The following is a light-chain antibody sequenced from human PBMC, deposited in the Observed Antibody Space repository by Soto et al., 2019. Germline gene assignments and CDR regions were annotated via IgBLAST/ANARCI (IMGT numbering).Light chain of an antibody. V-gene: IGLV1-51*01. CDR3: GTWESDLSVGV. CDR1: GSNIGSNS. J-gene: IGLJ2*01. CDR2: DNN. Sequence: QAVVTQPPSVSAAPGQTVTISCSGSGSNIGSNSVSWYQQVPGTAPKLLLYDNNKRPSGIPDRFSGSKSGTSATLGITGLQTADEADYYCGTWESDLSVGVFGGGTKLTVL.